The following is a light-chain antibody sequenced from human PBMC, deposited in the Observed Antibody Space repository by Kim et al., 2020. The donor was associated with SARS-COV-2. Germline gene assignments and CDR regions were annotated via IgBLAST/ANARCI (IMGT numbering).Light chain of an antibody. CDR2: DND. J-gene: IGLJ3*02. Sequence: QPVLTQPPSMSAAPGQKVTISCSGSSSNTGNNYVSWYQQLPGTAPKLLIYDNDKRPSGIPDRFSGSKSGTSATLGITGLQTGDEADYYCGTWDNGLSVWVFGGGTQLTVL. CDR3: GTWDNGLSVWV. CDR1: SSNTGNNY. V-gene: IGLV1-51*01.